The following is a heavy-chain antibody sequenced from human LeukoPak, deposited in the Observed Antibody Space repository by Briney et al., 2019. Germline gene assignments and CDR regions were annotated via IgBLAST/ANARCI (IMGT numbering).Heavy chain of an antibody. J-gene: IGHJ6*02. V-gene: IGHV3-48*01. Sequence: PGGSLRLSCAASGFTFNTYSMNWVRQAPGKGLEWVSHISSDTSTIHYAHSVKGRVTISRDNAKNSLYLQMNSLRAEDTAVYYCARVLAAAGMTRYYYYGMDVWGQGTTVTVSS. CDR1: GFTFNTYS. D-gene: IGHD6-13*01. CDR2: ISSDTSTI. CDR3: ARVLAAAGMTRYYYYGMDV.